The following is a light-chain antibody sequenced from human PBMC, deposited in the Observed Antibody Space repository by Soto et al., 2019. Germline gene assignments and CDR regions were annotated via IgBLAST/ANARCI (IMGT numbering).Light chain of an antibody. CDR3: QQYGSSPIT. J-gene: IGKJ5*01. CDR1: QSVPSTY. CDR2: GAS. Sequence: EIVLTQSPATLSLSPGERATLSCRASQSVPSTYFAWYQQKAGQPPRLLIYGASSRATGIPDRFSGSGSGTDFTLTISRLEPEDFAVYYCQQYGSSPITFGQGTRLEIK. V-gene: IGKV3-20*01.